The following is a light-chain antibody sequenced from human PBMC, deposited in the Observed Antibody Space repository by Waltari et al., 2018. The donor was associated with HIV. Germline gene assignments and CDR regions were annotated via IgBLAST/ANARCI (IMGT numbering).Light chain of an antibody. CDR3: CSYAGSFVV. J-gene: IGLJ2*01. V-gene: IGLV2-23*01. Sequence: QSALTQPASVSGSPGQSITISCPGTSSAVGIYNLVSWYQQYPGKAPKLMIYEGSKRPSGVSNRFSGSKSGNTASLTISGLQTEDEADYYCCSYAGSFVVFGGGTKLTVL. CDR2: EGS. CDR1: SSAVGIYNL.